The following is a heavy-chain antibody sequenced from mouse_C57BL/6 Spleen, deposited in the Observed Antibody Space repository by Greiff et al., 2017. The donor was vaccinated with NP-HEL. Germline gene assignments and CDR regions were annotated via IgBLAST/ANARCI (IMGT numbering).Heavy chain of an antibody. CDR1: GYSITSGYY. V-gene: IGHV3-6*01. J-gene: IGHJ2*01. Sequence: EVKLQESGPGLVKPSQSLSLTCSVTGYSITSGYYWNWIRQFPGNKLEWMGYISYDGSNNYNPSLKNRISITRDTSKNQFFLKLNSVTTEDTATYYCARMTRSYYFDYWGQGTTLTVSS. D-gene: IGHD1-1*01. CDR3: ARMTRSYYFDY. CDR2: ISYDGSN.